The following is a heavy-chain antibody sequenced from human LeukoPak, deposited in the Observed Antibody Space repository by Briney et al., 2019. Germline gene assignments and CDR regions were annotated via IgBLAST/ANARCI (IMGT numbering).Heavy chain of an antibody. CDR3: TRSTVTRYYFDY. CDR1: GFTFGDYA. V-gene: IGHV3-49*04. J-gene: IGHJ4*02. D-gene: IGHD4-17*01. CDR2: IRSKAYGGTT. Sequence: GGSLRLSCTASGFTFGDYAMSWVRQAPGKGLEWVGFIRSKAYGGTTEYAASVKGRFTISRDDSKSTAYLQMNSLKTEDTAVYYCTRSTVTRYYFDYWGQGTLVTVSS.